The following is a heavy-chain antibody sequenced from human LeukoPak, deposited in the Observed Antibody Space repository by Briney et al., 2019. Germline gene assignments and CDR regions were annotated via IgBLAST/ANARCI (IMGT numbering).Heavy chain of an antibody. Sequence: GASVKVSCKASGYTFIDYYIHWVRQAPGQGLEWMGRINPSSGGTNYAQKFQGRVTMTRDTSITTAYMELSRLRSDDTAVYYCARDDNSGYYSGPWGQGTLVTVSP. CDR3: ARDDNSGYYSGP. V-gene: IGHV1-2*06. D-gene: IGHD3-22*01. CDR1: GYTFIDYY. J-gene: IGHJ5*02. CDR2: INPSSGGT.